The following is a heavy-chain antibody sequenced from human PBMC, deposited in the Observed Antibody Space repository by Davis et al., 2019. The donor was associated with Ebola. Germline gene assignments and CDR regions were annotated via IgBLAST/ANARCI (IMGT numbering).Heavy chain of an antibody. D-gene: IGHD3-10*01. CDR1: GFTFSDYG. Sequence: GESLKISCASSGFTFSDYGMHWVRQAPGKGLEWVAFIRYDESRTFFEDSVKGRFTISRDNSKNTVNLQMNSLRPEDTAVYYCAKAYVRGFGETHYFDYWGQGTLVTVSS. CDR3: AKAYVRGFGETHYFDY. J-gene: IGHJ4*02. CDR2: IRYDESRT. V-gene: IGHV3-30*02.